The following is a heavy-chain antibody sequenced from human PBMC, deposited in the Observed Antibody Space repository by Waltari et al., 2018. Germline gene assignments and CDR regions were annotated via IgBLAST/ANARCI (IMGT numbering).Heavy chain of an antibody. CDR2: IYTSGST. Sequence: QVQLQESGPGLVKPSETLSLTCTVSGGSISSYYWSWIRQPAGKGLEWIGRIYTSGSTNYNPSLTSLVTVSVDPSKDQFSLKLGSVTAADTAVCYWARLVGGQLGPDRNWFDPWGQGTLVTVSS. D-gene: IGHD6-6*01. V-gene: IGHV4-4*07. J-gene: IGHJ5*02. CDR1: GGSISSYY. CDR3: ARLVGGQLGPDRNWFDP.